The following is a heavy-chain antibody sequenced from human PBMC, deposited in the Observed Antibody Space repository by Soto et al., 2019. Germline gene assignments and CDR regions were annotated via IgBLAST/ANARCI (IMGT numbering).Heavy chain of an antibody. V-gene: IGHV3-30-3*01. J-gene: IGHJ6*02. CDR3: ARAAAYFLHYYYAMDV. CDR2: ISHDGSEK. Sequence: QVQLVESGGGVVQPGKSLRLSCAASRFTFSSYAMDWVRQAPGKGLEWVAVISHDGSEKYYGDSVKGRFTISRDNPKNTVYLQMNSLRPEDTAVYYCARAAAYFLHYYYAMDVWGRGTAVTVSS. D-gene: IGHD3-3*01. CDR1: RFTFSSYA.